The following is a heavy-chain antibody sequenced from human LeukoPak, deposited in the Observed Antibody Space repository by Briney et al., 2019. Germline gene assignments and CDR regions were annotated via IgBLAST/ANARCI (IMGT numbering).Heavy chain of an antibody. D-gene: IGHD2-2*01. CDR3: ARADIVVVPAARFDP. J-gene: IGHJ5*02. Sequence: GASVKVSCKASGYTFTGYYKHWVRQAPGQGLEWMGWINPNSGGTNYAQKFQGRVTMTRDTSISTAYMELSRLRSDDTAVYYCARADIVVVPAARFDPWGQGTLVTVSS. V-gene: IGHV1-2*02. CDR1: GYTFTGYY. CDR2: INPNSGGT.